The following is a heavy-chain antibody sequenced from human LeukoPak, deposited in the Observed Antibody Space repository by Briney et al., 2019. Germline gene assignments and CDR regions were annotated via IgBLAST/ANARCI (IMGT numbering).Heavy chain of an antibody. CDR3: ARDGSNYDSWSGYYAPPTLYGMDV. V-gene: IGHV3-30-3*01. CDR1: GFTFSSYA. CDR2: ISYDGSNK. Sequence: GRSLRLSCAASGFTFSSYAMHWVRQAPGKGLEWVAVISYDGSNKYYADSVKGRFTISRDNSKNTLYLQMNSLRAEGTAVYYCARDGSNYDSWSGYYAPPTLYGMDVWGQGTTVTVSS. J-gene: IGHJ6*02. D-gene: IGHD3-3*01.